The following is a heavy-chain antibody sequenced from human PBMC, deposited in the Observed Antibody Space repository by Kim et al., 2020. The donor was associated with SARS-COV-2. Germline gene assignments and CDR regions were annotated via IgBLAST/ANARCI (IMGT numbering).Heavy chain of an antibody. J-gene: IGHJ4*02. CDR2: ISWNSGSI. Sequence: GGSLRLSCAASGFTFDDYAMHWVRQAPGKGLEWVSGISWNSGSIGYADSVKGRFTISRDNAKNSLYLQMNSLRAEDTALYYCARYDSSLGRYDYWGQGTL. CDR3: ARYDSSLGRYDY. D-gene: IGHD3-22*01. V-gene: IGHV3-9*01. CDR1: GFTFDDYA.